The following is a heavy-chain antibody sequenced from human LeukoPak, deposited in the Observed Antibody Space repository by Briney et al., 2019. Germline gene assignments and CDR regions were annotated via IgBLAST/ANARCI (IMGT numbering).Heavy chain of an antibody. V-gene: IGHV3-23*01. Sequence: GGSLRLSCAASGFTFSGYAMSWVRQAPGKGLEWVSAISGSGGSTYYADSVKGRFTISRDNSKNTLYLQMNSLRAEDTAVYYCAKLWSGYSSADYWGQGTLVTVSS. CDR2: ISGSGGST. J-gene: IGHJ4*02. CDR3: AKLWSGYSSADY. D-gene: IGHD3-3*01. CDR1: GFTFSGYA.